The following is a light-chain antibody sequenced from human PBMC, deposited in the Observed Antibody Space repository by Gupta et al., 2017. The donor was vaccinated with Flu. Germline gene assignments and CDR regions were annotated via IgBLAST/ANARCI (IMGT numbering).Light chain of an antibody. CDR1: QSIGSY. V-gene: IGKV3-11*01. CDR3: QHRSSRPMFT. Sequence: ATLSLSPGGRDTSSCKDSQSIGSYLGWYQKKPGQTPRLLMYDASHRDTGISVRFSGSGYGTDFTLTISSQEHEDFADYYCQHRSSRPMFTFGQGTELEIK. CDR2: DAS. J-gene: IGKJ2*01.